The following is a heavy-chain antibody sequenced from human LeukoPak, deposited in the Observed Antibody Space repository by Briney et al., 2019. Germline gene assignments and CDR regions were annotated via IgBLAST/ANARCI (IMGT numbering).Heavy chain of an antibody. D-gene: IGHD3-16*02. V-gene: IGHV4-59*01. Sequence: SETLSLTCTVSGGSISSYYWSWIRQPPGKGLEWIGYIYYSGSTNYNPSFKSRVTISVDTSKNQFSLKLSSVTAADTAVYYCARLSYTPLYKFDYWGQGTLVTVSS. CDR3: ARLSYTPLYKFDY. CDR1: GGSISSYY. J-gene: IGHJ4*02. CDR2: IYYSGST.